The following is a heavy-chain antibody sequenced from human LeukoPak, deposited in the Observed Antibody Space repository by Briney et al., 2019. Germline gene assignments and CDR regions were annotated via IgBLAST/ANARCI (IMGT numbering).Heavy chain of an antibody. CDR1: GGSISSSNW. V-gene: IGHV4-4*02. D-gene: IGHD3-3*02. CDR2: IYHSGST. CDR3: ARSSFSAFDI. J-gene: IGHJ3*02. Sequence: SETLSLTCTVSGGSISSSNWWSWVRQPPGKGLECIGEIYHSGSTNYNPSLSSRVTISVDKSQNQFSLKLSSVTAADPAVYYCARSSFSAFDIWGQGTVVTVSS.